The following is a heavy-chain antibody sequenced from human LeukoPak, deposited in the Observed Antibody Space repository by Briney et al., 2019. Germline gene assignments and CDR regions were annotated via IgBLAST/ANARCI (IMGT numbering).Heavy chain of an antibody. D-gene: IGHD1-26*01. CDR3: ARISGSYYYAFDI. CDR2: MNPNSGNT. Sequence: ASVKVSCKASGYSFTNYAMNWVRQAPGQGLEWMGWMNPNSGNTGYAQKFQGRVAITRNTSISTAYMELSSLRSEDTAVYYCARISGSYYYAFDIWGQGTMVTVSS. V-gene: IGHV1-8*03. J-gene: IGHJ3*02. CDR1: GYSFTNYA.